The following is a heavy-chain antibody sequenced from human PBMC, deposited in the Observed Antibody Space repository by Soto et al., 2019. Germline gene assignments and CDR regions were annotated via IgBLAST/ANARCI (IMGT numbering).Heavy chain of an antibody. CDR2: INHSGTT. V-gene: IGHV4-34*02. CDR3: ARVTRGDDLLTFSLRGMDV. Sequence: QVQLQQWGAGLLKPSETLSLTCAVYGGSFSGYYWSWIRQPPGKGLEWIGEINHSGTTNYNPSLKSRVTISVDTSKNQFPLKLNSVTAADTAVFYCARVTRGDDLLTFSLRGMDVWGQGTTVTVSS. CDR1: GGSFSGYY. D-gene: IGHD2-21*02. J-gene: IGHJ6*02.